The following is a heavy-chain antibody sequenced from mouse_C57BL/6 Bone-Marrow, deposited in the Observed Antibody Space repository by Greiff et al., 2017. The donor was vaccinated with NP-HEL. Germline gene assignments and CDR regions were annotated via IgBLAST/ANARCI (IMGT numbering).Heavy chain of an antibody. Sequence: QVQLQQSGAELARPGASVKLSCKASGYTFTSYGISWVKQRTGQGLEWIGEIYPRSGNTYYNEKFKGKATLTADKSSSTAYMELRSLTSEDSAVYFCASEMDGSSYAYYFDYWGQGTTLTVSS. CDR3: ASEMDGSSYAYYFDY. CDR1: GYTFTSYG. CDR2: IYPRSGNT. D-gene: IGHD1-1*01. V-gene: IGHV1-81*01. J-gene: IGHJ2*01.